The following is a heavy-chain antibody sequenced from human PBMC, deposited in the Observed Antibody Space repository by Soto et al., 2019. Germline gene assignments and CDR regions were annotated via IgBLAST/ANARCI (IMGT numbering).Heavy chain of an antibody. CDR2: IYYSGST. Sequence: QLQLQESGPGLVKPSETLSLTCTVSGGSISSSSYYWGWIRQPPGKGLEWIGSIYYSGSTYYNPSLKSRVTISVDTSKNQFSLKLSSVTAADTAVYYCARLLSVAVAGYWGQGTLVTVSS. CDR1: GGSISSSSYY. J-gene: IGHJ4*02. V-gene: IGHV4-39*01. CDR3: ARLLSVAVAGY. D-gene: IGHD6-19*01.